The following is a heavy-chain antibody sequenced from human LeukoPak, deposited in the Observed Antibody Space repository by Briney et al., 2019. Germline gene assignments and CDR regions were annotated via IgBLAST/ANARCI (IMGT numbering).Heavy chain of an antibody. V-gene: IGHV1-18*01. CDR1: GYTFTSYG. D-gene: IGHD2-2*01. CDR3: ARGPWVVVPAATRQNDY. J-gene: IGHJ4*02. CDR2: ISAYNGNT. Sequence: VSVKVSCKASGYTFTSYGISWVRQAPGQGLEWMGWISAYNGNTNYAQKLQGRVTMTTDTSTSTAYMELRSLRSDDTAVYYCARGPWVVVPAATRQNDYWGQGTLVTVSS.